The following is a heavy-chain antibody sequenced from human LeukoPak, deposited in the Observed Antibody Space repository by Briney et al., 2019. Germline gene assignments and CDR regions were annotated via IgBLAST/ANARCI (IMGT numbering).Heavy chain of an antibody. Sequence: SETLSLTCAVYGGSFSGYYWSWIRQPPGKGLEWIGEFIHSGSTNYNPSLKSRVTISVDTSKNQFSLKLSSVTAADTAVYYCARGYYHDSSGYYLGFDYWDQGTLVTVSS. J-gene: IGHJ4*02. D-gene: IGHD3-22*01. CDR1: GGSFSGYY. CDR2: FIHSGST. CDR3: ARGYYHDSSGYYLGFDY. V-gene: IGHV4-34*01.